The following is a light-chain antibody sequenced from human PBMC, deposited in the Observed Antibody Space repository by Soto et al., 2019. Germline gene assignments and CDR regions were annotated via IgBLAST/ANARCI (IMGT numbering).Light chain of an antibody. Sequence: EIVLTQSPVTLSVSPGERATLSCRASQSISDNLGWYQQRPGQPPRLLIFDSSNRATGVPVRFSGSGSGTDFTLTIDRLESEDFAVYFCQQYGDLPWTFGQGTKVDIK. CDR1: QSISDN. J-gene: IGKJ1*01. V-gene: IGKV3D-15*02. CDR2: DSS. CDR3: QQYGDLPWT.